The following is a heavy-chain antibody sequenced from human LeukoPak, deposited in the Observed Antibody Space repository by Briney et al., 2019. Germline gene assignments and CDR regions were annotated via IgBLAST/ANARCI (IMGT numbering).Heavy chain of an antibody. V-gene: IGHV1-24*01. D-gene: IGHD3-9*01. CDR1: GYTLTELS. CDR3: ATDGGVRYFDWYYGMDV. Sequence: GASVKVSCKVSGYTLTELSMHWVRQAPGKGLEWMGGFDPEDGETIYAQKFQGRVTMTEDTSTDTAYMELSSLRSEDTAVYYCATDGGVRYFDWYYGMDVWGQGTTVTVSS. CDR2: FDPEDGET. J-gene: IGHJ6*02.